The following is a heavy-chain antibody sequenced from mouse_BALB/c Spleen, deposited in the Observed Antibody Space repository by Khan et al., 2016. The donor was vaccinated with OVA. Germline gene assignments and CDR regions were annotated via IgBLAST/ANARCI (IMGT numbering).Heavy chain of an antibody. J-gene: IGHJ4*01. CDR1: GFSLTNYG. CDR3: ARQPYYHYNVMDY. CDR2: IWSDGST. D-gene: IGHD2-10*01. Sequence: QVQLKESGPGLVAPSQSLSITCTISGFSLTNYGVHWVRQPPGKGLEWLVVIWSDGSTTYNSALKSRLTITKDNSKSQVFLKMNILQPDDTAIYFGARQPYYHYNVMDYWGQGTLVTVSS. V-gene: IGHV2-6-1*01.